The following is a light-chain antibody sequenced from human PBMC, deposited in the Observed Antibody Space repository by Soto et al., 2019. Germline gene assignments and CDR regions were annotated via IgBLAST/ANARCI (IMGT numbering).Light chain of an antibody. CDR2: AAS. Sequence: DIQMTQSPSSLAASVGDRVTITCRASHGISNYLAWYQQKPGKVPKLLIYAASTLQSGVPSRFSGSGAGTDFTRTISSLQPEDVATYYCQKYNMAPWTFGEGTKVEI. J-gene: IGKJ1*01. CDR1: HGISNY. CDR3: QKYNMAPWT. V-gene: IGKV1-27*01.